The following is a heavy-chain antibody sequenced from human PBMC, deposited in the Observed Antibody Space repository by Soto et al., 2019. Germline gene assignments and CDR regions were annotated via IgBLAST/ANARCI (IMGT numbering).Heavy chain of an antibody. D-gene: IGHD2-21*02. CDR2: ISSSSFI. V-gene: IGHV3-48*02. Sequence: PGGSLRLSCVGSGFAFSDYSMSWVRQAPGKGLERVAYISSSSFIYYADSVKGRYTISRDYAKNSLYLQMNSLRDEDAAVYFCARVSVVTARRFDYWGQGALVTVSS. J-gene: IGHJ4*02. CDR1: GFAFSDYS. CDR3: ARVSVVTARRFDY.